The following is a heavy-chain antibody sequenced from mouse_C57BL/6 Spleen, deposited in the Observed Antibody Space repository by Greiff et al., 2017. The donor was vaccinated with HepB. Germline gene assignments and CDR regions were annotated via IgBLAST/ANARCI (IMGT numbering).Heavy chain of an antibody. D-gene: IGHD1-1*01. CDR3: ARRAVERDFDY. CDR2: IYPRSGNT. Sequence: QVHVKQSGAELARPGASVKLSCKASGYTFTSYGISWVKQRTGQGLEWIGEIYPRSGNTYYNEKFKGKATLTADKSSSTAYMELRSLTSEDSAVYFCARRAVERDFDYWGQGTTLTVSS. CDR1: GYTFTSYG. V-gene: IGHV1-81*01. J-gene: IGHJ2*01.